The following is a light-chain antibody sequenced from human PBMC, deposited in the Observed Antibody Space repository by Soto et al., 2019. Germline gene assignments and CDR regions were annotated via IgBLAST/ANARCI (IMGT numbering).Light chain of an antibody. CDR3: QQSFSTPPWT. J-gene: IGKJ1*01. Sequence: DIQMTQSPSSLSASVGDTVNITCRARQSVSTFLNWYQQKPGKAPRLQIFHTSSLHSGVPSRFSGGGSGTEFTLTISSLQPEDFAIYYCQQSFSTPPWTFGQGTQVDIK. CDR1: QSVSTF. V-gene: IGKV1-39*01. CDR2: HTS.